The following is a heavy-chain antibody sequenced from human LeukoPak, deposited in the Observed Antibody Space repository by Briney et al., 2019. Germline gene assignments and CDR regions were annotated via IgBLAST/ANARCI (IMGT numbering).Heavy chain of an antibody. CDR1: GYTFTDYY. D-gene: IGHD6-19*01. V-gene: IGHV1-2*02. CDR3: AADSSGWSDDSLDI. Sequence: ASVKVSCKASGYTFTDYYIHWVRQAPGQGLQWMGWIDPNGGGTNYEEEFRGRVTMTRDTSLSIAYMDLSSLTSDDTAVYYCAADSSGWSDDSLDIWGQGTMVTVSS. CDR2: IDPNGGGT. J-gene: IGHJ3*02.